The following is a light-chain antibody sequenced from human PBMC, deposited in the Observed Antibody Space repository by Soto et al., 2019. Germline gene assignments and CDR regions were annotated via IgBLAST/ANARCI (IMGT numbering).Light chain of an antibody. V-gene: IGKV1-17*01. CDR2: AAS. CDR1: QGIRND. CDR3: QQYGGSPPYT. J-gene: IGKJ2*01. Sequence: DIQMTQSPSSLSASVGDRVTITCRASQGIRNDLGWYQQKPGKAPKRLIYAASSLQSGVPSRFSGSGSGTEFTLTISSLQPEDFAVYYCQQYGGSPPYTFGQGTKLEIK.